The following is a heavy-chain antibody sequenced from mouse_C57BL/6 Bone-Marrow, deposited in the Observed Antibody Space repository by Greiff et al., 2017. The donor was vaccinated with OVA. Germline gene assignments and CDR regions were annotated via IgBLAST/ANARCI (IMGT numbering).Heavy chain of an antibody. V-gene: IGHV1-76*01. J-gene: IGHJ2*01. CDR2: IYPGSGNT. CDR3: ARRYYGSSLDY. D-gene: IGHD1-1*01. CDR1: GYTFTDYY. Sequence: VQLQESGAELVRPGASVKLSCKASGYTFTDYYINWVKQRPGQGLEWIARIYPGSGNTYYNEKFKGKATLTAEKSSSTAYMQLSSLTSEDSAVYFCARRYYGSSLDYWGQGTTLTVSS.